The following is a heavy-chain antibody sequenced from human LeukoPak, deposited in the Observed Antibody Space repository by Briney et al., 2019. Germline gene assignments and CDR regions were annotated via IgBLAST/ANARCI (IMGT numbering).Heavy chain of an antibody. V-gene: IGHV3-23*01. J-gene: IGHJ4*02. CDR1: GFTFSNYA. D-gene: IGHD5-18*01. Sequence: GGSLRLSCAASGFTFSNYAMNWVRQAPGKGLEWVSSISSTGGNTYYADSVKGRSTISRDNSNNTLYLQMNSLRAEDTAVYYCAKVSGAYNHGCDYWGQGTLVTVSS. CDR2: ISSTGGNT. CDR3: AKVSGAYNHGCDY.